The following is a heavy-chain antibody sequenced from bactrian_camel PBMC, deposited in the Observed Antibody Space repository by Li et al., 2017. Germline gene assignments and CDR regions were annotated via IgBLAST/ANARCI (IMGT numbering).Heavy chain of an antibody. V-gene: IGHV3S53*01. D-gene: IGHD7*01. Sequence: HVQLVESGGDLVRPGGSLRLSCAASGYSVSTGYMAWFRQAPGKEREGVAAIDTAGAPTYTYAVAGRFTISKDNVKNTLCLQMNDLKSEDTAMYYCAADAGTGGGWCSLSQNYPYWGQGTQVTVS. CDR1: GYSVSTGY. CDR2: IDTAGAP. CDR3: AADAGTGGGWCSLSQNYPY. J-gene: IGHJ4*01.